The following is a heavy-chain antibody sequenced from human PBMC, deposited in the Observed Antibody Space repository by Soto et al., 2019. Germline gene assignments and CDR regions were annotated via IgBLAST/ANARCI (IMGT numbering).Heavy chain of an antibody. CDR2: IIPIFGTA. Sequence: SVKVSCKASGGTFSSYAISWVRQAPGQGLEWMGGIIPIFGTANYAQKFQGGVTITADKSTSTAYMELSSLRSEDTAVYYCSRGGVLRFLDWLREGNYYGMDVWGQGTTVTVSS. D-gene: IGHD3-3*01. J-gene: IGHJ6*02. CDR1: GGTFSSYA. CDR3: SRGGVLRFLDWLREGNYYGMDV. V-gene: IGHV1-69*06.